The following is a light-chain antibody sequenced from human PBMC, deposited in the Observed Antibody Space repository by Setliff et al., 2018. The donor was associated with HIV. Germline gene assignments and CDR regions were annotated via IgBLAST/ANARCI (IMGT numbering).Light chain of an antibody. CDR3: SSYTSSSTLV. V-gene: IGLV2-14*01. CDR2: EVS. CDR1: SSDVGGYNY. J-gene: IGLJ2*01. Sequence: VLAQPASVSGSPGQSITISCTGTSSDVGGYNYVSWYQQHPGKAPKLMIYEVSNRPSGVSNRFSGSKSGNTASLTISGLQAEDEADYYCSSYTSSSTLVFGGGTKVTVL.